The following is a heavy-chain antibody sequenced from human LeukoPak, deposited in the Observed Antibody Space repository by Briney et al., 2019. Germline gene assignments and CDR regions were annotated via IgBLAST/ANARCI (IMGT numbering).Heavy chain of an antibody. CDR1: GFTVSSSY. D-gene: IGHD3-10*01. J-gene: IGHJ6*02. Sequence: PAGSLTVSCAVSGFTVSSSYMSWVRQAPGKGLEWVSVIYSGASTYYADSVKGRFTISRDNSKNTLYLQMNSLRAEDTAVYYCARPYYGDGMDVWGQGTTVSVSS. CDR3: ARPYYGDGMDV. V-gene: IGHV3-66*04. CDR2: IYSGAST.